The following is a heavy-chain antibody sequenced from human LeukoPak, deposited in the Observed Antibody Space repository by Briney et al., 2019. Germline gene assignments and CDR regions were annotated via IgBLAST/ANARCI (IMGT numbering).Heavy chain of an antibody. D-gene: IGHD6-13*01. CDR1: GGSFSGYY. J-gene: IGHJ1*01. V-gene: IGHV4-34*01. CDR2: INHSGST. CDR3: ARRPYSSSYQYFQH. Sequence: SETLSLTCAVYGGSFSGYYWSWIRQPPGKGLEWIGEINHSGSTNYNPSLKSRVTISVDTSNNQFSLKLSSVAAADTAVYYCARRPYSSSYQYFQHWGQGTLVTVSS.